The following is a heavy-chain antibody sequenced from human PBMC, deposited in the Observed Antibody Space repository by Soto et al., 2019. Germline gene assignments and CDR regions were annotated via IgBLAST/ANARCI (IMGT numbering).Heavy chain of an antibody. CDR1: GLAFRSYN. Sequence: EVQLVESGGGRASPGGSLTLSFGASGLAFRSYNMNWFRQAPGKGLEWVASISSGSSNIYYADSVKGRFTISRDNAKNSLYLQMDSLRAEDSAVYYCASTTVVAATFDFWGQGTLVTVSS. V-gene: IGHV3-21*01. D-gene: IGHD2-15*01. CDR2: ISSGSSNI. CDR3: ASTTVVAATFDF. J-gene: IGHJ4*02.